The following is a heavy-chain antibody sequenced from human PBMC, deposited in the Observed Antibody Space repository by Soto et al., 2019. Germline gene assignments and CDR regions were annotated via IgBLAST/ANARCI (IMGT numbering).Heavy chain of an antibody. CDR2: INGGDGDT. J-gene: IGHJ4*02. CDR3: ARDLGY. V-gene: IGHV1-3*01. CDR1: GYTFAADA. Sequence: QVQLVQSGAEVKKPGASVKVSCKASGYTFAADAIQWVRQAPGQRPEWMGWINGGDGDTKYSQKLQDRVTITRDTSATTAYMELRSLRSEDTAVYYCARDLGYWGQGTLVTVSS.